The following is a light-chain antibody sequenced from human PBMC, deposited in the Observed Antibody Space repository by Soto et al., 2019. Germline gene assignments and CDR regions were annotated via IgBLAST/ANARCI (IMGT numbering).Light chain of an antibody. Sequence: DIQMTQSPSSLSASVGDRVTITCRTSQDISNQLAWYQQKPGKVPKLLIYGASKLQTGVHSRFSGSGSGTLFTLTISSLQPEDGATYYCQKYNSAPNTFGQGTRLESK. V-gene: IGKV1-27*01. CDR3: QKYNSAPNT. CDR2: GAS. CDR1: QDISNQ. J-gene: IGKJ2*01.